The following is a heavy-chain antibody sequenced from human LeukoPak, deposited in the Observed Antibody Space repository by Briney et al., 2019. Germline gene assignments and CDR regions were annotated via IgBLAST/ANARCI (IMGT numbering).Heavy chain of an antibody. CDR3: ARDRAVAGSFCNWFDP. V-gene: IGHV3-30*02. J-gene: IGHJ5*02. CDR1: GFTFSNYG. Sequence: GGSLRLSCAASGFTFSNYGMHWVRQAPGKGLEWVAFIQYDGGNTHYADSVKGRFSISRDNSKNTLYLQMNILRAEDTAVYYCARDRAVAGSFCNWFDPWGQGTLVTVSS. CDR2: IQYDGGNT. D-gene: IGHD6-19*01.